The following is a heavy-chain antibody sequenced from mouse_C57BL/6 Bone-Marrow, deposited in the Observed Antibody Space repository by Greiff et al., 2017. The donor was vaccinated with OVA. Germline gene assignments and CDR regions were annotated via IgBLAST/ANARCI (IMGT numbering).Heavy chain of an antibody. CDR3: ARNDYDARGYAMDY. CDR2: IYPGSGNT. Sequence: QVQLQQSGAELVRPGASVKLSCKASGYTFTDYYINWVKQRPGQGLEWIARIYPGSGNTYYNEKFKGKATLTAEKSSSTAYMQLSSLTSEDSAVYFCARNDYDARGYAMDYWGQGTSVTVSS. CDR1: GYTFTDYY. D-gene: IGHD2-4*01. J-gene: IGHJ4*01. V-gene: IGHV1-76*01.